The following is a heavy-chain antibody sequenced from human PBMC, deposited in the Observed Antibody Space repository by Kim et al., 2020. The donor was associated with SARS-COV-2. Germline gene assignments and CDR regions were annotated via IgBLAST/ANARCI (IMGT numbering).Heavy chain of an antibody. D-gene: IGHD6-19*01. CDR3: ASSAVAGADWYFDL. J-gene: IGHJ2*01. Sequence: SETLSLTCTVSGGSISSYYWSWIRQPPGKGLEWIGYIYYSGSTNYNPSLKSRVTISVDTSKNQFSLKLSSVTAADTAVYYCASSAVAGADWYFDLWGRGTLVTVSS. CDR1: GGSISSYY. CDR2: IYYSGST. V-gene: IGHV4-59*01.